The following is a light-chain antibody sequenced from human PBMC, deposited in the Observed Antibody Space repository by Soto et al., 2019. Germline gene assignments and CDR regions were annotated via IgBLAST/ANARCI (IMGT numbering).Light chain of an antibody. CDR2: GAS. V-gene: IGKV3-15*01. J-gene: IGKJ3*01. CDR3: HQYGTAPLT. Sequence: EIVMTQSPATLSVSPGERVTLSCRASQSVNNNLAWYQQKPGQAPRLLIYGASTRAAGIPASFSGSGSGTEFTLTISSLQSEDFSVYYCHQYGTAPLTFGPGTKVDIK. CDR1: QSVNNN.